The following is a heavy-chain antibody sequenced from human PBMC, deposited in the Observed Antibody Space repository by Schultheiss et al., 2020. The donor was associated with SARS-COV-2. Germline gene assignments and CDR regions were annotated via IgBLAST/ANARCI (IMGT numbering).Heavy chain of an antibody. Sequence: ASVKVSCKVSGYTLIDLSMHWVRQAPGKGLEWMGGFDPQQGKVKYSQRFQGRVIMTEDTSTDTAYMELHSLRSEDTAVYYCARDRYSSSWYGGDFDYWGQGTLVTVSS. CDR3: ARDRYSSSWYGGDFDY. CDR2: FDPQQGKV. J-gene: IGHJ4*02. V-gene: IGHV1-24*01. D-gene: IGHD6-13*01. CDR1: GYTLIDLS.